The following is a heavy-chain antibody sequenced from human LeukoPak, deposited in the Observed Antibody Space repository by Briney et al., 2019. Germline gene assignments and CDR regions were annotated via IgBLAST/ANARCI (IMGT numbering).Heavy chain of an antibody. CDR2: IRYDGSNK. D-gene: IGHD6-19*01. V-gene: IGHV3-30*02. CDR1: GFTFSSYG. Sequence: GGSLRLSCAASGFTFSSYGMHWVRQAPGKGLEWVAFIRYDGSNKYYADSVKGRFTISRDNSKNALYLQMNSLRAEDTAVYYCAKDFDSSGWYVAFDYWGQGTLVTVSS. J-gene: IGHJ4*02. CDR3: AKDFDSSGWYVAFDY.